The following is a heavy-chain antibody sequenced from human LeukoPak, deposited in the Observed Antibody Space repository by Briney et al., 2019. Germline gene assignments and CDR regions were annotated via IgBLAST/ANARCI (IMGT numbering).Heavy chain of an antibody. CDR1: GGSISSYY. V-gene: IGHV4-4*07. CDR2: IYTSGST. D-gene: IGHD3-10*01. J-gene: IGHJ5*02. CDR3: ASPTQDSGSYS. Sequence: PSQTLSLTCTVSGGSISSYYWSWLRQPAGKGVEWVGRIYTSGSTIYNPSLKSRVTISVDTSKNQFSLKLSSVTAADTAVYYCASPTQDSGSYSWGQGTLVTVSS.